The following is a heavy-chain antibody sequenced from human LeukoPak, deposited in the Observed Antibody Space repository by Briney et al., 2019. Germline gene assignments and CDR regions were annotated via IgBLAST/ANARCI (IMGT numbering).Heavy chain of an antibody. CDR1: GVSISSGGYS. CDR3: ARGYRAFDI. V-gene: IGHV4-30-2*01. J-gene: IGHJ3*02. D-gene: IGHD4-4*01. Sequence: PSQTLSLTCAVSGVSISSGGYSWSWIRQPPGKGLEWIGYIYRSGSTYYNPSLKSRVTISVDRSKNQFSQKLSSVTAADTAVYYCARGYRAFDIWGQGTMVTVSS. CDR2: IYRSGST.